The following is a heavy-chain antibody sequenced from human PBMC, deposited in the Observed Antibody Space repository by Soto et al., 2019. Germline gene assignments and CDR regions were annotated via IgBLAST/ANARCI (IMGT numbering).Heavy chain of an antibody. Sequence: VSCTASGGTFSIYAISWVRHAPGQGLEWMGGIIPIFGTANYAQKFQGRVTITADKSTSTAYMELSSLRSEDTAVYYCAREDRGYSGYDVDYWGQGTLVTVSS. V-gene: IGHV1-69*06. CDR1: GGTFSIYA. J-gene: IGHJ4*02. CDR3: AREDRGYSGYDVDY. CDR2: IIPIFGTA. D-gene: IGHD5-12*01.